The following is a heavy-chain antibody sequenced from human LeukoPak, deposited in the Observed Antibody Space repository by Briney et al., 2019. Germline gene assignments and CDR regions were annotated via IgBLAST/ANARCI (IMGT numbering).Heavy chain of an antibody. J-gene: IGHJ1*01. V-gene: IGHV3-30*04. Sequence: GGSLRLSCAASGFTFSAYAMYWVRQAPGKGLEWVAVISYDGRDKYYADSVKGRFTISRDKSKNTLYLQMNSLRAEDTAVYYCARDTDYGGNNPQHWGQGTLVTVSS. CDR2: ISYDGRDK. D-gene: IGHD4-23*01. CDR1: GFTFSAYA. CDR3: ARDTDYGGNNPQH.